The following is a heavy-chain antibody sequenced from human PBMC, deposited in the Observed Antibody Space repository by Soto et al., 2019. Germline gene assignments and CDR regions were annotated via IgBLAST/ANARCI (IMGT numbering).Heavy chain of an antibody. D-gene: IGHD2-2*01. CDR1: GGSISSGGYS. CDR3: ARHFPGPRVEYQLPRPYYYYYGMDV. Sequence: PSETLSLTCAVSGGSISSGGYSWSWIRQPPGKGLEWIGYMYHSGSTYYNPSLKSRVTISVDTSKNQFSLKLSSVTAADTAVYYCARHFPGPRVEYQLPRPYYYYYGMDVWGQGTTVTVSS. J-gene: IGHJ6*02. CDR2: MYHSGST. V-gene: IGHV4-30-2*01.